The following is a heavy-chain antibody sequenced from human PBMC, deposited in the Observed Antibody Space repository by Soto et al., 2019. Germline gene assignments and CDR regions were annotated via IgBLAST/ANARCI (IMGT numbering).Heavy chain of an antibody. D-gene: IGHD3-3*01. V-gene: IGHV1-24*01. CDR2: FDPEDGET. Sequence: QVQLVQSGAEVKKPGASVKVSCKVSGYTLTELSMHWVRQAPGKGLEWMGGFDPEDGETIYAQKFQGRVTMNEDTSTDTAYMELSSLTSEDTAVYYCTTGQRPIRFLEWLSRYYFDYWGQGTLVTVSS. CDR1: GYTLTELS. CDR3: TTGQRPIRFLEWLSRYYFDY. J-gene: IGHJ4*02.